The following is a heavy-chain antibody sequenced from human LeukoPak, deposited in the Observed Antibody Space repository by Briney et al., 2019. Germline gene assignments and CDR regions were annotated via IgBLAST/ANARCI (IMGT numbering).Heavy chain of an antibody. Sequence: GGSLRLSCAASGFTFNTSWMSWVRQAPGKGLEWVANIKQDGSEKYYVDSVKGRFTISRDNAKNSLYLQMDSLRAEDTAVYYCARDKIVGATFFDYWGQGTLVTVSS. CDR3: ARDKIVGATFFDY. V-gene: IGHV3-7*01. D-gene: IGHD1-26*01. CDR1: GFTFNTSW. J-gene: IGHJ4*02. CDR2: IKQDGSEK.